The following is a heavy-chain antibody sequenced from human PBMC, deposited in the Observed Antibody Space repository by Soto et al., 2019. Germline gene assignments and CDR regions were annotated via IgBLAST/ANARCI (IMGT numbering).Heavy chain of an antibody. Sequence: SETLSLTCTVSGGSISSGDYYWSWVRQPPGKGLEWIAYIYYSGTTYYNPSLKSRVTMSRDTSKNQFSLKLESVTAADTAVYYCARKVGEWDYSSSSDAFNIWGQGKMVTVSS. D-gene: IGHD6-6*01. CDR3: ARKVGEWDYSSSSDAFNI. CDR2: IYYSGTT. J-gene: IGHJ3*02. CDR1: GGSISSGDYY. V-gene: IGHV4-30-4*01.